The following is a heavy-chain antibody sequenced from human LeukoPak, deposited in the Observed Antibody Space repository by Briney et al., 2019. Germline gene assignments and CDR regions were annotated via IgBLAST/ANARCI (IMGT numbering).Heavy chain of an antibody. J-gene: IGHJ4*02. CDR3: ARTYLGYYDSSGYAYYFDY. Sequence: SGTLSLTCGVSGGSISNTNWWTWVRQPPGKGLEWIGYIYYNGNTKYNPSLKSRVTISVDTSKNQFSLKLRSVTAADTAVYYCARTYLGYYDSSGYAYYFDYWGQGTLVPVSS. CDR2: IYYNGNT. D-gene: IGHD3-22*01. CDR1: GGSISNTNW. V-gene: IGHV4-4*02.